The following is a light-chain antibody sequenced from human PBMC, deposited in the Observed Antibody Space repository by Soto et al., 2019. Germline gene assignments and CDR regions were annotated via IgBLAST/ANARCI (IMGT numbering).Light chain of an antibody. Sequence: DIVMTQSPATLSVSPGERATLSCRASQSISSNLAWYQQKPGQAPRLLMYDASNRATGIPDRFSGGGSGTDFTLTISSLEPEDFAIYYCQQRSNLPPTFGQGTRLEIK. J-gene: IGKJ5*01. CDR2: DAS. V-gene: IGKV3-11*01. CDR3: QQRSNLPPT. CDR1: QSISSN.